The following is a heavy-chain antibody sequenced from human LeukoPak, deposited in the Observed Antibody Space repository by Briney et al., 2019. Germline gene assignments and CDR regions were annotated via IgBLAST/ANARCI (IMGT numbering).Heavy chain of an antibody. Sequence: ASATVSCKASGYTFSSYGINWVRQAPGQGLEWMGWISDYNGNTNYAQKLQGRVTMTTDTSMSTAYMELRSLRFDDTAVYYCARDDALVATGSFDYWGQGTLVTVSS. J-gene: IGHJ4*02. CDR1: GYTFSSYG. CDR3: ARDDALVATGSFDY. CDR2: ISDYNGNT. D-gene: IGHD5-12*01. V-gene: IGHV1-18*01.